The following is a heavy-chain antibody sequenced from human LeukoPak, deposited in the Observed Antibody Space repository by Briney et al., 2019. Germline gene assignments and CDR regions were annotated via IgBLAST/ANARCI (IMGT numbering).Heavy chain of an antibody. CDR2: TYYRSKWYN. Sequence: SQTLSLTCDISGDSVSSNGASWTWISQSPSRGLEWLGRTYYRSKWYNDYAVSVKSRISINPDTSKNQFSLQRNSVTPEDTTVYDCARETDFGVVTNWGQGTLVTVSS. CDR3: ARETDFGVVTN. CDR1: GDSVSSNGAS. V-gene: IGHV6-1*01. D-gene: IGHD3-3*01. J-gene: IGHJ4*02.